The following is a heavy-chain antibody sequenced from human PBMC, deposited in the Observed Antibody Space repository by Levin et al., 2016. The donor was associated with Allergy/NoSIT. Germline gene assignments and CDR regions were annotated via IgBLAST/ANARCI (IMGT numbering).Heavy chain of an antibody. CDR3: ARKGGQLLQGWFFDL. CDR2: IYSDSST. CDR1: GFTVSSNY. V-gene: IGHV3-66*01. Sequence: GESLKISCAASGFTVSSNYMSWVRQAPGKGLEWVSIIYSDSSTYYADSVKGRFTISRDNSKNTLYLQMNSLRAEDTALYYCARKGGQLLQGWFFDLWGRGTLVTVSS. D-gene: IGHD2-15*01. J-gene: IGHJ2*01.